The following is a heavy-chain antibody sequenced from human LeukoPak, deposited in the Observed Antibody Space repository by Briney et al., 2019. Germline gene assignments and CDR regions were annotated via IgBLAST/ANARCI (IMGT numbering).Heavy chain of an antibody. V-gene: IGHV3-48*04. CDR3: ARVLRYCSGGNCYSGGLGYMDV. Sequence: GGSLRLSCAASGFTFSSFAMHWIRQAPGKGLEWVSSISRSGSTKYYADSVKGRFAISRDNAKNSLFLQMNSLRAEDTAVYYCARVLRYCSGGNCYSGGLGYMDVWGKGTTVTISS. CDR2: ISRSGSTK. CDR1: GFTFSSFA. D-gene: IGHD2-15*01. J-gene: IGHJ6*03.